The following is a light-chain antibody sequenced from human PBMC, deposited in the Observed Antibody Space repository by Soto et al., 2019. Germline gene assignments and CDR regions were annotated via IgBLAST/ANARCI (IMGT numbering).Light chain of an antibody. V-gene: IGLV1-44*01. CDR1: SSNIGSNT. CDR2: NNS. CDR3: AAWDDSLRGLE. J-gene: IGLJ2*01. Sequence: QSVLTQPPSASGTPGQMVTISCSGSSSNIGSNTVNWYQQLPGMAPKLLIYNNSQRPSGVPDRFSGSKSGTSASLAISGLQSEDEAEYYCAAWDDSLRGLEFGGGTKLPVL.